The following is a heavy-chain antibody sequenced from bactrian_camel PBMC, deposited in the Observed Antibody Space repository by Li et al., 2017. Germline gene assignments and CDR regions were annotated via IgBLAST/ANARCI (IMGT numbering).Heavy chain of an antibody. Sequence: VQLVESGGGLVQPGGSLRLSCAASGFTFSMYAMTWVRQAPGKGLEWVSGINSGGGSTYYAGSVKGRFTISQNNAKNTVYLQMNSLSPEDTAMYVCAASRRTPLGWQPGCSRTVVSTDFIYWGRGTQVTVS. CDR1: GFTFSMYA. CDR2: INSGGGST. J-gene: IGHJ4*01. CDR3: AASRRTPLGWQPGCSRTVVSTDFIY. D-gene: IGHD5*01. V-gene: IGHV3S40*01.